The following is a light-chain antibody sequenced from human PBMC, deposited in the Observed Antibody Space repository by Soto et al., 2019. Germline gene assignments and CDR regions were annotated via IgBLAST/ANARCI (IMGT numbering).Light chain of an antibody. Sequence: QSALTQPASVSGSPGQSIAISCTGTSGDVGGYDYVSWYQQHPDKAPKLMIYEVTKRPSWVSNRFSGSKSGNTASLTISGLQPEDEADYYCSSHTSGSTRVFGRGTKVTV. CDR3: SSHTSGSTRV. V-gene: IGLV2-14*01. CDR1: SGDVGGYDY. J-gene: IGLJ1*01. CDR2: EVT.